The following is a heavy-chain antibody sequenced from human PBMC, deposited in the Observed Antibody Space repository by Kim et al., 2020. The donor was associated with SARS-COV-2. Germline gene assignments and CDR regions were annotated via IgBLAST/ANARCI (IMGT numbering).Heavy chain of an antibody. J-gene: IGHJ6*03. V-gene: IGHV6-1*01. Sequence: SQTLSLSCAISGDSVSSNSATWTWIRQSPSRGLEWLGRTYYSSKWYSDYAISVNSRITINSDTSKNQFSLQLDSVTPEDTAVYYCAREGGRTNYMDVWGKGTTVTVPS. CDR1: GDSVSSNSAT. CDR3: AREGGRTNYMDV. D-gene: IGHD3-16*01. CDR2: TYYSSKWYS.